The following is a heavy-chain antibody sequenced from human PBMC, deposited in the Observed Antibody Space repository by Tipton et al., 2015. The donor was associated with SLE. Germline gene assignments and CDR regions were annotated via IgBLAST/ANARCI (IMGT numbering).Heavy chain of an antibody. J-gene: IGHJ4*02. CDR2: ISGDSRYI. Sequence: SLRLSCEASGFTFTSYSMDWVRQAPGKGLEWVSSISGDSRYIYYADSVKGRFTVSRDNGKNSLHLHMSGLTVEDTAIYYCARDGIVDSSSVFFFDNWGQGILVTVSS. V-gene: IGHV3-21*06. CDR1: GFTFTSYS. CDR3: ARDGIVDSSSVFFFDN. D-gene: IGHD3-16*02.